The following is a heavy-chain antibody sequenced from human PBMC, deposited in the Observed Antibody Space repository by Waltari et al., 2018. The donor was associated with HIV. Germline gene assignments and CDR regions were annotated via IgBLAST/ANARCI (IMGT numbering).Heavy chain of an antibody. J-gene: IGHJ5*02. Sequence: QVQLVESGGGVVQPGRSLRLSCAASGFTFSSYAMHWVRQAPGKGLEWVAVISYDGSNKYYADSVKGRFTISRDNSKNTLYLQMNSLRAEDTAVYYCARGSKGFNILTATLNWFDPWGQGTLVTVSS. CDR2: ISYDGSNK. CDR3: ARGSKGFNILTATLNWFDP. D-gene: IGHD3-9*01. CDR1: GFTFSSYA. V-gene: IGHV3-30*01.